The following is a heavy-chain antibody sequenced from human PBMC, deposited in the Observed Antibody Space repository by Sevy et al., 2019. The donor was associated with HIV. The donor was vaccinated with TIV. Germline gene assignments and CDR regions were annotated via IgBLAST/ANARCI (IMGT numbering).Heavy chain of an antibody. CDR2: ISSSGSTI. J-gene: IGHJ6*02. V-gene: IGHV3-11*01. CDR1: GFTFGDYY. D-gene: IGHD5-18*01. CDR3: ARALASMARGYSYGYSGMDV. Sequence: GGSLRLSCAASGFTFGDYYMSWIRQAPGKGLEWVSYISSSGSTIYYADSVKGRFTISRDNAKNSLYLQMNSLRAEDTAVYYCARALASMARGYSYGYSGMDVWGQGTTVTVSS.